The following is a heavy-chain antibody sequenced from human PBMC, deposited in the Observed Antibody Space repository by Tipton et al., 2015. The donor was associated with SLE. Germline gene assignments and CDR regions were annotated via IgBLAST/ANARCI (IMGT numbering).Heavy chain of an antibody. CDR1: GFTFSSYG. J-gene: IGHJ6*03. CDR2: IRYDGSNK. CDR3: ARYDYYYYYMDV. Sequence: SLRLSCVASGFTFSSYGMHWVRQAPGKGLEWVAFIRYDGSNKYYADSVEGRFTISRDNSKNTLYLQMNSLRAEDTAVYYCARYDYYYYYMDVWGKGTTVTVSS. V-gene: IGHV3-33*01.